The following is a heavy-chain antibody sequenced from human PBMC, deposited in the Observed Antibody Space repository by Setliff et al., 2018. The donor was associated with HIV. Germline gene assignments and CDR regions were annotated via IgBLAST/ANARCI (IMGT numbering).Heavy chain of an antibody. V-gene: IGHV4-39*01. Sequence: SETLSLTCTVSGGSISSSSYYWGWIRQPPGKGLEWIGSIYYSGSTYYNPSLKTRVTISVDTSKNQFSLKLSSVTAADTAVYYCASLTTDRFLEWLFIYWGQGTLVTVSS. CDR3: ASLTTDRFLEWLFIY. CDR2: IYYSGST. D-gene: IGHD3-3*01. CDR1: GGSISSSSYY. J-gene: IGHJ4*02.